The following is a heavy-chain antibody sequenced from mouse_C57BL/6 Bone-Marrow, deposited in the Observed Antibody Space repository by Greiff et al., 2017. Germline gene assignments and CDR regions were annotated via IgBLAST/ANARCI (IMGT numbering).Heavy chain of an antibody. J-gene: IGHJ3*01. CDR1: GYSFTGYY. CDR3: ESNWDWFAY. CDR2: TNPSTGGT. Sequence: VQLQQSGPELVKPGASVKISCKASGYSFTGYYMNWLKQSPEKSLEWIGETNPSTGGTTYNQTFKAKATLTVDKSSSTAYMQLKSLTSEDSAVYYCESNWDWFAYWGQGPLVTVSA. V-gene: IGHV1-42*01. D-gene: IGHD4-1*01.